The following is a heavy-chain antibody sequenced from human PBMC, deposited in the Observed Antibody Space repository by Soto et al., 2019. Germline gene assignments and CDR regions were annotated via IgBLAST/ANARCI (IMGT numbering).Heavy chain of an antibody. D-gene: IGHD3-3*01. CDR2: IRSDGTTN. J-gene: IGHJ6*02. CDR1: GFTFRSHW. Sequence: EGQLVESGGDLTQPGGSLRLSCTATGFTFRSHWMHWVRQVPGKGLVWVSRIRSDGTTNDYADAVRGRFTICRDNVQNALYMEMISLRVEDTAVYFCAGYRKDYDDSGYLYHYYGLELWGQGTTVTVPS. CDR3: AGYRKDYDDSGYLYHYYGLEL. V-gene: IGHV3-74*01.